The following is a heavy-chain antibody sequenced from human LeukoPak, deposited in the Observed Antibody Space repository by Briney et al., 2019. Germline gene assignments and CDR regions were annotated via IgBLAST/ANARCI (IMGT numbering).Heavy chain of an antibody. CDR2: INPNSGGT. Sequence: ASVKVSCKASGYTFTGYYMHWVRQAPGQGLEWMGWINPNSGGTNYAQKFQGRVTMTRDTSISTAYMGLSRLRSDDTAVYYCARVRITIFGVGSLGFDYWGQGTLVTVSS. D-gene: IGHD3-3*01. CDR3: ARVRITIFGVGSLGFDY. J-gene: IGHJ4*02. CDR1: GYTFTGYY. V-gene: IGHV1-2*02.